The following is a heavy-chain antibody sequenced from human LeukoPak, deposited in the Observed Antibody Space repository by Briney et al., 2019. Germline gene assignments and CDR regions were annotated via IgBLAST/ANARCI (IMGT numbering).Heavy chain of an antibody. CDR3: AKFEGLCGSANTCYHFDC. D-gene: IGHD2-2*01. CDR1: GFTFSTYA. Sequence: GGSLRLSCDASGFTFSTYAMSWVRQAPGEGLEWVSGLSGSGGSTWYADSVKGRFTISRDNYKNTVYLHMNSLRAEDTAVYYCAKFEGLCGSANTCYHFDCWGQGTLVTVSS. J-gene: IGHJ4*02. V-gene: IGHV3-23*01. CDR2: LSGSGGST.